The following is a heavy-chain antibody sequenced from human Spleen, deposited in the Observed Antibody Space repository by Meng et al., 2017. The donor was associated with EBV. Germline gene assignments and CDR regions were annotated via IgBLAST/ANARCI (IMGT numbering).Heavy chain of an antibody. J-gene: IGHJ3*02. CDR3: ARGDLTDAFDI. V-gene: IGHV4-34*01. CDR1: GGSFNGYY. CDR2: INHRGNS. Sequence: HGLLQQWGAGLLKPSATLSLTCAVYGGSFNGYYWTWIRQPPGKGLEWIGEINHRGNSYHNPSLKSRVTISVDTSKNQFSLRLSSVTAADTAVYYCARGDLTDAFDIWGQGTMVTVSS.